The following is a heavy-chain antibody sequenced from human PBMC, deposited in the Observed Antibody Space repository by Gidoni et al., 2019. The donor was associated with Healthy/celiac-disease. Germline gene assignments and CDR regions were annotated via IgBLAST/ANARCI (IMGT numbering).Heavy chain of an antibody. J-gene: IGHJ4*02. V-gene: IGHV3-23*01. D-gene: IGHD3-22*01. Sequence: EVQLLESGGGLVQPGGSLRLSCAASGFTFSRYAMSWVRQAPGKGLEWVSAISGSGGSTYYADSVKGRFTISRDNSKNTLYLQMNSLRAEDTAVYYCAKARTMIVVPTWGYWGQGTLVTVSS. CDR2: ISGSGGST. CDR3: AKARTMIVVPTWGY. CDR1: GFTFSRYA.